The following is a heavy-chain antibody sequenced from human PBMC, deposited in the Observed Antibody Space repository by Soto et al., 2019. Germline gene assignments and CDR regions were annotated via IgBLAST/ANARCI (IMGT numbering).Heavy chain of an antibody. J-gene: IGHJ3*02. V-gene: IGHV4-31*03. CDR2: IYYSGST. CDR3: ARDNGWQLERTYRRNASDI. Sequence: QVQLQESGPGLVKPSQTLSLTCTVSGGSISSGGYYWSWIRQHPGKGLEWIGYIYYSGSTYYNPSLTSRVTISVDTSKNQFSLKLSAVTDADTAVYYCARDNGWQLERTYRRNASDIWGQGTMVTVSS. CDR1: GGSISSGGYY. D-gene: IGHD1-1*01.